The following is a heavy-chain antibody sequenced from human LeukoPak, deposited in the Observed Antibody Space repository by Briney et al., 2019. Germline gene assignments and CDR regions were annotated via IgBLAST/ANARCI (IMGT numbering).Heavy chain of an antibody. CDR1: GFTFDDYA. D-gene: IGHD3-22*01. V-gene: IGHV3-9*01. CDR3: AKDTDSSGYRNGEFDY. J-gene: IGHJ4*02. Sequence: GRSLRLSCAASGFTFDDYAMHWVRQAPGKGLEWVSGISWNSGSIGYADSVKGRFTISRDNARNSLYLQMNSLRAEDTALYYCAKDTDSSGYRNGEFDYWGQGTLVTVSS. CDR2: ISWNSGSI.